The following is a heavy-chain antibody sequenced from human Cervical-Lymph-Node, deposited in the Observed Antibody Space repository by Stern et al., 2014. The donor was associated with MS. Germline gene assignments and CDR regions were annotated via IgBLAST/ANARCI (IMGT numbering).Heavy chain of an antibody. D-gene: IGHD2-21*02. J-gene: IGHJ4*02. Sequence: VQLVESGGGLVQPGGSLRLSCAASGFTFSDHYMEWVRQAPGKGLERVGRTRNKANSYTTEFAASVKGRFTISRDDSKNPLYLQMNSLKTEDTAVYYCALGGLLYFDYWGQGTLVTVSS. CDR1: GFTFSDHY. V-gene: IGHV3-72*01. CDR3: ALGGLLYFDY. CDR2: TRNKANSYTT.